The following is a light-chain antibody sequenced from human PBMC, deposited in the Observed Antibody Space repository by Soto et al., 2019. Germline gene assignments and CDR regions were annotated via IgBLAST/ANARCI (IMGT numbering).Light chain of an antibody. CDR2: GAS. J-gene: IGKJ3*01. CDR3: QQYGRSPFT. Sequence: EIVLTQSPGTLSLSPGERATLSCRASQSVSSNNLAWYQQRPGQAPRVVIYGASTRATGIPERVSGSGSGTDFTLTISRLQPEDFAVYYCQQYGRSPFTFGPGTQV. V-gene: IGKV3-20*01. CDR1: QSVSSNN.